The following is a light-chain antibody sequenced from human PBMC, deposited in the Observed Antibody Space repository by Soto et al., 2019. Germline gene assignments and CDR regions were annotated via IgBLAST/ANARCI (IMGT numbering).Light chain of an antibody. CDR2: SAS. J-gene: IGKJ4*01. Sequence: DIQMTQSPSSLSASVGDRVTITCRASQSISIYLNWYQQKPGKAPKLLIYSASTLQIGVPSRFSGSGSGTDFTLTISSLQPEDFATYYCQQSYNTPRTFGGGTKVEIK. CDR1: QSISIY. CDR3: QQSYNTPRT. V-gene: IGKV1-39*01.